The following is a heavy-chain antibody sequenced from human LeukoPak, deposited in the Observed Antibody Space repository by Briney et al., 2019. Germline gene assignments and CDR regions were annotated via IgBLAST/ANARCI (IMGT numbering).Heavy chain of an antibody. Sequence: GASVKVSCKASGYTFTSYGISWVRQAPGQGLEWMGWISAYNGNTNYAQKLQGRVTMTTDTSTSTAYMELRSLRSDDTAVYYCARDSADIVVVPAAMEENYYYYYGMDVWGQGTTVTVSS. V-gene: IGHV1-18*01. D-gene: IGHD2-2*01. CDR1: GYTFTSYG. J-gene: IGHJ6*02. CDR3: ARDSADIVVVPAAMEENYYYYYGMDV. CDR2: ISAYNGNT.